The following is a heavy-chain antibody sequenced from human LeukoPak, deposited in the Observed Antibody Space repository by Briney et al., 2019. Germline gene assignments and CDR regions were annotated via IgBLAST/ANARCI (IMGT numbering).Heavy chain of an antibody. CDR2: LSYTGST. V-gene: IGHV4-59*08. Sequence: PSETLSVTCAVPGASIRNSYSSWIRQPPRKGLEWIGYLSYTGSTNYNPSLKSRVTISRDTSKNQFSLKLTSATAADTAVYYCARLQGRGDNYLDVWGQGALVTVSS. J-gene: IGHJ4*02. CDR3: ARLQGRGDNYLDV. CDR1: GASIRNSY. D-gene: IGHD7-27*01.